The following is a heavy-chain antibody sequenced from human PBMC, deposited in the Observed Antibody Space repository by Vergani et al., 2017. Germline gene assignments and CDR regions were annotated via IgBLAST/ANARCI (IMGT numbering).Heavy chain of an antibody. CDR3: AREVGPVVTRDWCDP. Sequence: EVQLVESGGGLVKPGGSLRLSCAASGFTFSSYSMNWVRQAPGKGLEWVSSISSSSSYIYYADSVKGRFTISRDNAKNSLYLQRNSLRAEDTAVYYCAREVGPVVTRDWCDPWGQGTLVAVSS. V-gene: IGHV3-21*01. CDR1: GFTFSSYS. D-gene: IGHD4-23*01. CDR2: ISSSSSYI. J-gene: IGHJ5*02.